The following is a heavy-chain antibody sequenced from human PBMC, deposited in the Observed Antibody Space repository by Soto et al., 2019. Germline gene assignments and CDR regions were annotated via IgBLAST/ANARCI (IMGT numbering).Heavy chain of an antibody. CDR3: ASRTSGWYFDY. Sequence: EVQLLESGGGLVQPGGSLRLSCTASGFAFSSYAMDWVRQAPRKGLEWVSVISGSDGSTYYADSVKGRFTISRDNSKNTLYLQMNSLRAEDTAVYYCASRTSGWYFDYWGQGTLVTVSS. V-gene: IGHV3-23*01. CDR2: ISGSDGST. CDR1: GFAFSSYA. D-gene: IGHD6-19*01. J-gene: IGHJ4*02.